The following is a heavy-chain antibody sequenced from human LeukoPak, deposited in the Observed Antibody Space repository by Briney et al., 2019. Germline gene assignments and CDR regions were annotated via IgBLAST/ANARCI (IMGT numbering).Heavy chain of an antibody. CDR2: ISSSSSYI. Sequence: GGSPRLSCAASGFTFSSYSMNWVRQAPGKGLEWVSSISSSSSYIYYADSVKGRFTISRDNAKNSLYLQMNSPRAEDTAVYYCARDPYYDILTGLSDYWGQGTLVTVSS. V-gene: IGHV3-21*01. D-gene: IGHD3-9*01. CDR1: GFTFSSYS. CDR3: ARDPYYDILTGLSDY. J-gene: IGHJ4*02.